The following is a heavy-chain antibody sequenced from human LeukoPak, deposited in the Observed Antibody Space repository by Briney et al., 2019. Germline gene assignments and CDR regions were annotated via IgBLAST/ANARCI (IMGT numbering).Heavy chain of an antibody. D-gene: IGHD6-19*01. CDR3: AQAEGYSSGWYYFDY. CDR2: IYWDDDK. V-gene: IGHV2-5*02. J-gene: IGHJ4*02. CDR1: GFSLSTSGVG. Sequence: SGPTLVKPPQTLTLTCTFSGFSLSTSGVGVGWIRQPPGKALEWLALIYWDDDKRYSPSLKSRLTITKDTSKNQVVLTMTNMDPVDTATYYCAQAEGYSSGWYYFDYWGQGTLVTVSS.